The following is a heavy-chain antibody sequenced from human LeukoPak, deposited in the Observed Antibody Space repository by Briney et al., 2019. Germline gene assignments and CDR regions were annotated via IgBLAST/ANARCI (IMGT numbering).Heavy chain of an antibody. J-gene: IGHJ4*02. D-gene: IGHD5-18*01. Sequence: GGSLRLSCAASGFTVSSNYMSWVRQAPGKGLEWVSVIYSGGSTYYADSVKGRFTISRENAKNSLYLQMNSLRAEDTAVYYCARDWGYSYGFDYWGQGTLVTVSS. CDR2: IYSGGST. CDR3: ARDWGYSYGFDY. V-gene: IGHV3-53*01. CDR1: GFTVSSNY.